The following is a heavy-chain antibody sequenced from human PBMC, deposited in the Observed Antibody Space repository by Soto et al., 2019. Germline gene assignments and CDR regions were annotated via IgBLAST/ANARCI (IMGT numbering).Heavy chain of an antibody. CDR3: VKDHSGTNTLLDY. Sequence: GGSLRLSCAASGFTFSSYGMHWVRQAPGKGLEWVAVISYDGSNKYYADSVKGRFTISRDNSKNTLYLQMNSLRAEDTAVYYCVKDHSGTNTLLDYWGQGTLVPVSS. D-gene: IGHD6-13*01. V-gene: IGHV3-30*18. CDR1: GFTFSSYG. J-gene: IGHJ4*02. CDR2: ISYDGSNK.